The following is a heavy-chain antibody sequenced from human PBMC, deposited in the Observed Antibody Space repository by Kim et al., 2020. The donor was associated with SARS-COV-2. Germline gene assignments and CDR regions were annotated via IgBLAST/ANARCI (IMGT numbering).Heavy chain of an antibody. Sequence: SETLSLTCAVYGGSFSGYYWSWIRQPPGKGLEWIGEINHSGSTNYNPSLKSRVTISVDTSKNQFSLKLSSVTAADTAVYYCARVVGPYYGMDVWGQGTTVTVSS. CDR3: ARVVGPYYGMDV. J-gene: IGHJ6*02. V-gene: IGHV4-34*01. CDR1: GGSFSGYY. CDR2: INHSGST.